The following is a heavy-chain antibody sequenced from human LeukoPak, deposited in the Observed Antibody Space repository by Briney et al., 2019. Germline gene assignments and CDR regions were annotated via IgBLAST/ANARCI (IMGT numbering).Heavy chain of an antibody. D-gene: IGHD3-22*01. CDR2: IRSKAYGGTT. CDR3: TRGGYSTYYYYMDV. J-gene: IGHJ6*03. V-gene: IGHV3-49*04. CDR1: GFTFGDYA. Sequence: GGSLRLSCTASGFTFGDYAMSWVRQAPGKGLEWVGFIRSKAYGGTTEYAASVKGRFTISRDDSKSIAYLQMNSLKTEDTAAYYCTRGGYSTYYYYMDVWGKGTTVTISS.